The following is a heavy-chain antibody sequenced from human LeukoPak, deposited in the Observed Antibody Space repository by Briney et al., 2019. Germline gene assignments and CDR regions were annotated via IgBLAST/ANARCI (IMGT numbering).Heavy chain of an antibody. CDR3: ASEPYCGGDCYSSWFDP. D-gene: IGHD2-21*02. V-gene: IGHV1-69*13. CDR1: GGTFSSYA. J-gene: IGHJ5*02. Sequence: SVKVSCKASGGTFSSYAISWVRQAPGQGLEWMGGIIPIFGTANYAQKFQGRVTITADESTSTAYMELSSLRSEDTAVYYYASEPYCGGDCYSSWFDPWGQGTLVTVSS. CDR2: IIPIFGTA.